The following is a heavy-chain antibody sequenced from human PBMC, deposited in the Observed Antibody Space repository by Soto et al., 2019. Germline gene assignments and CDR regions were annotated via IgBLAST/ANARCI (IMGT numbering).Heavy chain of an antibody. Sequence: TSETLSLTCAVYGGSFSGYYWSWIRQPPGKGLEWIGEINHSGSTNYNPSLKSRVTISVDTSKNQFSLKLNSVTPEDTAVYYCAGGTHRSGWLYWGQGTLVTVSS. J-gene: IGHJ4*02. D-gene: IGHD6-19*01. CDR1: GGSFSGYY. CDR2: INHSGST. CDR3: AGGTHRSGWLY. V-gene: IGHV4-34*01.